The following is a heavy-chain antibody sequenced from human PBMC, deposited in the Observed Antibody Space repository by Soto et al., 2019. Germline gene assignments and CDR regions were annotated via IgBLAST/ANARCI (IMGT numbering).Heavy chain of an antibody. J-gene: IGHJ4*02. V-gene: IGHV3-30-3*01. Sequence: QVQLMECGGAVVQPGKSLRLTCAASGFTFSSYAMHWVRQAPGKGLEWVAIISHDGSSIYYGDSVKGRFTISRDNSKSTLYLQMNSLRSEDTAVYYCARVRQQWLVSAHYFDCWGQGTLVTVSS. CDR3: ARVRQQWLVSAHYFDC. D-gene: IGHD6-19*01. CDR2: ISHDGSSI. CDR1: GFTFSSYA.